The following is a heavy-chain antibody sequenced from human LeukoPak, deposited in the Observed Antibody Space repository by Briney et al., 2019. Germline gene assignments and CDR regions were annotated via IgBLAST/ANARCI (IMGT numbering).Heavy chain of an antibody. CDR3: ARERGTTGTTGGNWFDP. V-gene: IGHV1-2*04. CDR1: GYTFTGYY. J-gene: IGHJ5*02. Sequence: ASVKVSCKASGYTFTGYYMHWVRQAPGQGLEWMGWINPNSGGTNYAQKFQGWVTMTRDTSISTAYMELSRLRSDDTAVYYCARERGTTGTTGGNWFDPWGQGILVTVSS. D-gene: IGHD1-1*01. CDR2: INPNSGGT.